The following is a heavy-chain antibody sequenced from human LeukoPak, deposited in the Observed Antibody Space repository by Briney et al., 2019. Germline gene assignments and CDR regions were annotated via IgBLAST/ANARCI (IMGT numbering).Heavy chain of an antibody. CDR1: GFIFSKAW. D-gene: IGHD3-9*01. J-gene: IGHJ4*02. V-gene: IGHV3-15*01. CDR3: TTDQYDILTGYYMGYFDY. Sequence: KAGGSLRLSCAASGFIFSKAWMSWVRQAPGKGLEWVGRIKSKTDGGTTDYAAPVKGRFTISRDDSKNTLYLQMNSLKTEDTAVYYCTTDQYDILTGYYMGYFDYWGQGTLVTVSS. CDR2: IKSKTDGGTT.